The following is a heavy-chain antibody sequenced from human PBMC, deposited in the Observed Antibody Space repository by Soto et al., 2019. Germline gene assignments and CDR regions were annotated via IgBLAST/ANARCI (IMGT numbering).Heavy chain of an antibody. V-gene: IGHV4-34*01. J-gene: IGHJ5*02. CDR3: ARGCRRFRNGVCYTGWFDP. Sequence: SETLSLTCAVYGGSFSGYYWRWIRQPPGKGLEWIGEINHSGSTNYNPSLKSRVTISVDTSKNQFSLKLSSVTAADTAVYYCARGCRRFRNGVCYTGWFDPWGQGTLVTVSS. CDR1: GGSFSGYY. D-gene: IGHD2-8*01. CDR2: INHSGST.